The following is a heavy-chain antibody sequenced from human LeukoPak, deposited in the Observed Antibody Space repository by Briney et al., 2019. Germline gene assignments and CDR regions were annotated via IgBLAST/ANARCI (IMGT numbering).Heavy chain of an antibody. CDR2: IYYSGST. CDR1: GGSFSGYY. Sequence: SETLSLTCAVYGGSFSGYYWSWIRQPPGKGLEWIGYIYYSGSTNYNPSLKSRVTISVDTSKNQFSLKLSSVTAADTAVYYCARDGKIAAAGYDAFDIWGQGTMVTVSS. J-gene: IGHJ3*02. V-gene: IGHV4-59*01. CDR3: ARDGKIAAAGYDAFDI. D-gene: IGHD6-13*01.